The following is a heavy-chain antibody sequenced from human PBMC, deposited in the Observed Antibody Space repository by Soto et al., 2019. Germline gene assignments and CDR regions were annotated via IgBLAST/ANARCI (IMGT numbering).Heavy chain of an antibody. CDR3: ARSWNYAVDY. D-gene: IGHD1-7*01. CDR2: TCYSSKWYN. CDR1: GDSVSSNAVT. V-gene: IGHV6-1*01. J-gene: IGHJ4*02. Sequence: QQSGPGLVKPSQTLSLTCAISGDSVSSNAVTWNWIRQSPSRGLEWLGRTCYSSKWYNDYAVSVKSRIPINPDTSKNQFSLQLNSVTPEDTAVYYCARSWNYAVDYWGQGTLVTVSS.